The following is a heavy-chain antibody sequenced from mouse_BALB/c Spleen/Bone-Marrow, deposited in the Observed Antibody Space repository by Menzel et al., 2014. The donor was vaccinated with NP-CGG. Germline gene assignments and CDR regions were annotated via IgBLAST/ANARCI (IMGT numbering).Heavy chain of an antibody. V-gene: IGHV5-12-1*01. CDR2: ISSGGGST. CDR1: GFAFSSYD. Sequence: EVKVVESGGGLVKPGGSLKLSCAASGFAFSSYDMSWVRQTPEKRLEWVAYISSGGGSTYYPDTVKGRFTTSRDNAKNTLYLQMSSLKSEDTAMYYCARHRYYFDYWGQGTTLTVSS. J-gene: IGHJ2*01. CDR3: ARHRYYFDY.